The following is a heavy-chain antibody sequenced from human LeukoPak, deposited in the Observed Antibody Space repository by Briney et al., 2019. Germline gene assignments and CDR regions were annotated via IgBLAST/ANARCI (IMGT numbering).Heavy chain of an antibody. D-gene: IGHD6-19*01. CDR3: ARFGSGWWYNDY. CDR2: IYHTGNI. J-gene: IGHJ4*02. CDR1: GASITSYY. V-gene: IGHV4-59*01. Sequence: SETLSLTCAVSGASITSYYWTWLRQPPGKGLEWIGYIYHTGNIKYNPSLNSRVTISIDTSKNQFSLKLSSVTAADTAVYYCARFGSGWWYNDYWGQGTLVTVSS.